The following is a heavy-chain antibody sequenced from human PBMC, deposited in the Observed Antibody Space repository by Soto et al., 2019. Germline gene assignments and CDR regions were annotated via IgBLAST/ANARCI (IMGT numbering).Heavy chain of an antibody. CDR3: ARGYRENYFYDMDV. J-gene: IGHJ6*02. Sequence: QVQLVQSGAEVKMPGSSVRVSCKASGGSFSKYGISWVRQAPGQGLEWMGGIIPMFGIGNYAEKFLGRVTITADESTSTSHMELSSLRSEDTAVDFCARGYRENYFYDMDVWGQGTKVTVSS. V-gene: IGHV1-69*01. CDR2: IIPMFGIG. CDR1: GGSFSKYG. D-gene: IGHD1-26*01.